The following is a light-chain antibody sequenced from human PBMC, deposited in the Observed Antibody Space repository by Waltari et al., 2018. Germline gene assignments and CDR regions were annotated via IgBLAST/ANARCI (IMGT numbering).Light chain of an antibody. CDR3: QTWATGGV. J-gene: IGLJ3*02. CDR1: GGHINYA. Sequence: QLVVTQSPSASASLGASVRLTCTLSGGHINYAIAWHQQRPEKGLRFLIKLNGDGSHTKGDGIPDRFSASSSGSDYCLTISSRQSEDEADYYCQTWATGGVFGGGTKLTVL. CDR2: LNGDGSH. V-gene: IGLV4-69*01.